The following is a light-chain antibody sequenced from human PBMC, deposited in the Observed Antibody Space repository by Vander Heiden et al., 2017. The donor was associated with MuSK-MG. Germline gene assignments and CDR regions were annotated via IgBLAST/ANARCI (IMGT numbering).Light chain of an antibody. Sequence: QSVLTQPPSASGTPGQRVTISCSGSSSNIGSNTVNWYQQLPGTAPNLLIFCNNQRPSGVPARFSGSKSGTSASLAISGLQAEDEADDYCAAWDDSLNGFWVFGGGTKLTVL. J-gene: IGLJ3*02. CDR3: AAWDDSLNGFWV. V-gene: IGLV1-44*01. CDR1: SSNIGSNT. CDR2: CNN.